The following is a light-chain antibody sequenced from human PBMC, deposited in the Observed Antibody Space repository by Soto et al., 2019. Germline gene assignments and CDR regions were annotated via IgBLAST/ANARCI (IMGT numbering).Light chain of an antibody. CDR1: QSVSSY. Sequence: EIVLTQSPATLSLSPGERATLSCRASQSVSSYLAWYQQKPGQAPSLLIYDASNRATGIPARFSGSGSGTDFTLTISSLEPEDFAAYYCQQRSNWPRGTFGQGTKVEIK. CDR2: DAS. CDR3: QQRSNWPRGT. V-gene: IGKV3-11*01. J-gene: IGKJ1*01.